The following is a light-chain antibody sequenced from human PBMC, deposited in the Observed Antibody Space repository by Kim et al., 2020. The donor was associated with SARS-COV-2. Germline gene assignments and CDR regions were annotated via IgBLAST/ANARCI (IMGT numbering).Light chain of an antibody. V-gene: IGLV3-1*01. CDR1: KLGDKY. Sequence: SYELTQPPSVSVSPGQTASITCSGDKLGDKYACWYQQKPGQSPLLVIYQDSKRPSGIPERFSGSNSGNTATLTISGTQAMDEADYYCQAWDSSTVVFGGGTQMTLL. CDR3: QAWDSSTVV. J-gene: IGLJ2*01. CDR2: QDS.